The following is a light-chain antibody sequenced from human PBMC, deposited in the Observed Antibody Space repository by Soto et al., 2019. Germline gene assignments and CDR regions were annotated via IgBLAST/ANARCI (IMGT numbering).Light chain of an antibody. CDR1: SSDVGGYNY. V-gene: IGLV2-8*01. Sequence: QSVLTQPPSASGSPGQSVTISCPGTSSDVGGYNYVSWYQQYPGKAPKLIIYEVYKRPSGVPDRFSGSKSGNTAALTVSGLQAEDEADYYCSSYVGTNSFVFGTGTKV. CDR2: EVY. CDR3: SSYVGTNSFV. J-gene: IGLJ1*01.